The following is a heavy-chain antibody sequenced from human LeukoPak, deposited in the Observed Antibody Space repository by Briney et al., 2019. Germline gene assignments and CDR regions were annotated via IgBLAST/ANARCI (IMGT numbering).Heavy chain of an antibody. CDR3: AKSDCTSSSCYTIDY. V-gene: IGHV3-30*02. CDR1: GFTFNSFG. Sequence: QTGGSLRLSCAASGFTFNSFGVHWVRQAPGKGLEWVAFVRFDINGKNYADSVKGRFTLSSDTSKTTMFLQMNSLRAEDTAVYYCAKSDCTSSSCYTIDYWGQGTLVTVSS. J-gene: IGHJ4*02. CDR2: VRFDINGK. D-gene: IGHD2-2*02.